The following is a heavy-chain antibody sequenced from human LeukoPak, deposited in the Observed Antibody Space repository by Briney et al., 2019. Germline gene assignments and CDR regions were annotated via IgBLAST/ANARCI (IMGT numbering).Heavy chain of an antibody. CDR3: AKDHESDGYPCLDH. D-gene: IGHD3-22*01. CDR1: GFTFSRLA. Sequence: GSLRLSCAASGFTFSRLAMTWVRQAPGKGLEWVSTISASGPYYADAVRGRFTISRDNSRNTLSLQMDSLRAEDAAVYYCAKDHESDGYPCLDHWGLGTLVTVSS. J-gene: IGHJ4*02. CDR2: ISASGP. V-gene: IGHV3-23*01.